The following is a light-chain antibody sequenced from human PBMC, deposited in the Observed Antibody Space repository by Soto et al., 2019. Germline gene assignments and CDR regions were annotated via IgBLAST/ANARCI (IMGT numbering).Light chain of an antibody. J-gene: IGLJ1*01. CDR2: DVS. CDR1: SSDVGAYTY. CDR3: TSYTSNSTPYV. V-gene: IGLV2-14*01. Sequence: SAPTQPASVSGAPGQSVTILFTRTSSDVGAYTYVSWYQQRPGKAPKLMIYDVSNRPSGVSNRFSGSKSGNTAFLIISGLQAEDEADYYCTSYTSNSTPYVFGGGTKVTVL.